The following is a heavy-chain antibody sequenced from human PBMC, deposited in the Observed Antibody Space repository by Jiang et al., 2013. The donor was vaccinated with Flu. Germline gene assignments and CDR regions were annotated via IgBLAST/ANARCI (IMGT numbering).Heavy chain of an antibody. CDR2: IDPSDSYT. CDR3: ARRGDVNTFDV. J-gene: IGHJ3*01. Sequence: TWVRQMPGKGLEWMGRIDPSDSYTDYSPSFQGHVTMSVDQSSTTAYLQWDSLQASDTAIYYCARRGDVNTFDVWGQGTMVTVS. D-gene: IGHD3-16*01. V-gene: IGHV5-10-1*01.